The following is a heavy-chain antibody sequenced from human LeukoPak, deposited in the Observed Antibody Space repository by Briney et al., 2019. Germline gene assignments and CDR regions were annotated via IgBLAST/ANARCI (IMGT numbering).Heavy chain of an antibody. D-gene: IGHD5-12*01. J-gene: IGHJ6*03. CDR2: ISAYSGNT. V-gene: IGHV1-18*01. CDR3: ARGGNSGYDNYYYYYMDV. CDR1: GYTFTSYG. Sequence: ASVKVSCKASGYTFTSYGISWMRQAPGQGLEWMGWISAYSGNTNYAQKFQGRVTITTDESTSTAYMELSSLRSEDTAVYYCARGGNSGYDNYYYYYMDVWGKGTTVTVSS.